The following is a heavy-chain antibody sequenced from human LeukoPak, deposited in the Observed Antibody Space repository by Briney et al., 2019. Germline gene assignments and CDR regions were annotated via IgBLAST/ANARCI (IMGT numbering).Heavy chain of an antibody. Sequence: GGSLRLSCAASGFTFRSYWMSWVRQAPGKGLEGVANINQDGSEKYYVDSVKGRFTISRDNTKNSLYLQMKSLRGEDTAVYYCARDRTLAAILNWGQGTLATVSS. J-gene: IGHJ4*02. CDR1: GFTFRSYW. CDR3: ARDRTLAAILN. CDR2: INQDGSEK. V-gene: IGHV3-7*05. D-gene: IGHD2-15*01.